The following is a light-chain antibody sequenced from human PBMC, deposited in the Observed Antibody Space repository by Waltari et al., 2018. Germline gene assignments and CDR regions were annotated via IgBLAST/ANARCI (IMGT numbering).Light chain of an antibody. Sequence: EQVIPQSPATLSVSPGQRVTLSCRATKSVAGNLTWYQQKHGQPPRLLIYGASNRANGIPARFSGSESGTEFTLTISSLQSEDFAVYYCQKYNNWPRTFGQGTKVEI. CDR1: KSVAGN. CDR2: GAS. V-gene: IGKV3-15*01. J-gene: IGKJ2*01. CDR3: QKYNNWPRT.